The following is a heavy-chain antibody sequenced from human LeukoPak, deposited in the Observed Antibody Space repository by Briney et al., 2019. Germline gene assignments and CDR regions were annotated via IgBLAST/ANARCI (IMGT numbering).Heavy chain of an antibody. V-gene: IGHV3-74*01. CDR3: ARKTGDC. CDR1: GFTFSSYW. Sequence: PGGSLRLSCAASGFTFSSYWMHWVRQVPGKGLVWVARINGDGSNIAYADSVRGRFTISRDNAKNTLYLEMNSLRVEDTAVYYCARKTGDCWGQGTLVIVSS. D-gene: IGHD1-14*01. CDR2: INGDGSNI. J-gene: IGHJ4*02.